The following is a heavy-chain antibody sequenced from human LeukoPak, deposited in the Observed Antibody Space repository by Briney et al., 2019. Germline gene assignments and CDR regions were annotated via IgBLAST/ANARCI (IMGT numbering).Heavy chain of an antibody. D-gene: IGHD3-10*01. J-gene: IGHJ3*02. CDR1: GGSLGREF. CDR3: ARLYGSGPRGAFDI. Sequence: PSETLSLTCTVSGGSLGREFWTWIRQPPGKGLEWIGYIYDIGTTNYNPSLKSRVTIFVDTSRNQVSLNLTSVTAADTAVYYCARLYGSGPRGAFDIWGQGTLVTVSS. CDR2: IYDIGTT. V-gene: IGHV4-59*08.